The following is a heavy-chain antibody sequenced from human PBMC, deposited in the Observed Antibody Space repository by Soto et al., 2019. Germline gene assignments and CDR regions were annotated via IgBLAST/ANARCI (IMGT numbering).Heavy chain of an antibody. D-gene: IGHD3-22*01. V-gene: IGHV3-23*01. J-gene: IGHJ4*02. CDR3: AKDLGNYYDSSGYRPSEGYYFDY. CDR2: VSPNGQGI. Sequence: QPGGSLRLSCAASGFTLGRYGMSWVRQAPGKGLEWVSAVSPNGQGIYYADSVKGRFTISRDNSKNTLYLQMNSLRAEDTAVYYCAKDLGNYYDSSGYRPSEGYYFDYWGQGTLVTVSS. CDR1: GFTLGRYG.